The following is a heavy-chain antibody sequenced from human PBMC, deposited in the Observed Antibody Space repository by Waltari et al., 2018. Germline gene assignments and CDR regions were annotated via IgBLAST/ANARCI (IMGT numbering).Heavy chain of an antibody. Sequence: QVQLVQSGAEVKKPGASVKVSCKASGYPFTSYDINWVRQATGQGLEWMGWMNPNSGNTGYAQKFQGRVTITRNTSISTAYMELSSLRSEDTAVYYCASAGSSSSWYVSDAFDIWGQGTMVTVSS. D-gene: IGHD6-13*01. V-gene: IGHV1-8*03. CDR3: ASAGSSSSWYVSDAFDI. CDR2: MNPNSGNT. J-gene: IGHJ3*02. CDR1: GYPFTSYD.